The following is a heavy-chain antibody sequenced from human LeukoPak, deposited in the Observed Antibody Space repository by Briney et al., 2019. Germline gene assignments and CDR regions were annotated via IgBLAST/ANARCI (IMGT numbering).Heavy chain of an antibody. CDR2: IYYSGST. Sequence: SETLSLTCTVSGGSISSYYWSWIRQPPGKGLEWIGYIYYSGSTNYNPSLKSRVTISVGTSKNQFSLKLSSVTAADTAVYYCARAKRGIQLWFFDYWGQGTLVAVSS. V-gene: IGHV4-59*01. CDR3: ARAKRGIQLWFFDY. D-gene: IGHD5-18*01. CDR1: GGSISSYY. J-gene: IGHJ4*02.